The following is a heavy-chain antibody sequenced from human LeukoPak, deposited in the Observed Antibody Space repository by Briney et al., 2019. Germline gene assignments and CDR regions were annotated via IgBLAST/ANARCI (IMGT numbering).Heavy chain of an antibody. V-gene: IGHV3-23*01. D-gene: IGHD5-12*01. Sequence: GGSLRLSCAASGFTFSNYAMSWVRQAPGKGLEWVSAISGSGGSTYYADSVKGRFTISRDNSKNTLYLQMNSLRAEDTAVYYCAKDWMSTIINYFDYWGQGTLVTVSS. CDR1: GFTFSNYA. CDR3: AKDWMSTIINYFDY. CDR2: ISGSGGST. J-gene: IGHJ4*02.